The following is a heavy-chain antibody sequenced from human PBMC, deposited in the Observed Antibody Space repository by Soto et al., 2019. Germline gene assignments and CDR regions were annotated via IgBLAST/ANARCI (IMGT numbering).Heavy chain of an antibody. CDR1: RFSFSTYG. J-gene: IGHJ6*02. D-gene: IGHD3-10*01. Sequence: GGSLRLSCAASRFSFSTYGMHWVRQAPGKGLEWVAATSHDGSNKYYAESVKGRFTISRDNSKNTLYLQMNSLRAEDTAVYNCAKGLSYGFDYYYYGMDVWGQGTPVTVSS. V-gene: IGHV3-30*18. CDR2: TSHDGSNK. CDR3: AKGLSYGFDYYYYGMDV.